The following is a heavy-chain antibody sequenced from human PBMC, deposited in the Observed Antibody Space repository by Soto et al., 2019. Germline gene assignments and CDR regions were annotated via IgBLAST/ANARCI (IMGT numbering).Heavy chain of an antibody. Sequence: GGSLRLSCAASGFTFSTYSMNWVRQPPGKGLEWVSSISSSGSSIYYADSVKGRFTISRDNAKNSLYLQMNSLRAEDTAVYYCARDRVREYSGYDAFDYCGQGTLVTVSS. CDR2: ISSSGSSI. CDR1: GFTFSTYS. D-gene: IGHD5-12*01. CDR3: ARDRVREYSGYDAFDY. V-gene: IGHV3-21*01. J-gene: IGHJ4*02.